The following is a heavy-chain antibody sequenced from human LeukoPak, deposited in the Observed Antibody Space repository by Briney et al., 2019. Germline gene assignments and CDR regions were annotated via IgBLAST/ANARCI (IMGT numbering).Heavy chain of an antibody. Sequence: SETLSLTCTVSGGSISSYYWSWIRQPAGKGLEWIGRIYTSGSTNYNPSLKSRVTMSVDTSKNQFSLKLSSVTAADTAVYYCARDHTMYYDFWSGNNWFDPWGQGTLVTVSS. D-gene: IGHD3-3*01. J-gene: IGHJ5*02. CDR1: GGSISSYY. CDR2: IYTSGST. V-gene: IGHV4-4*07. CDR3: ARDHTMYYDFWSGNNWFDP.